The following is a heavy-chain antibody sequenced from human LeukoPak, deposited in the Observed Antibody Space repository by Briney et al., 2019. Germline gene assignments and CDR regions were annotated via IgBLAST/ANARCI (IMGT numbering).Heavy chain of an antibody. Sequence: SETLSLTCTVSGGSISSSSYYWSWIRQPPGKGLEWIGYIYYSGSTNYNPSLKSRVTISVDTSKNQFSLKLSSVTAADTAVYYCARARGCGYDLARGFDPWGQGTLVTVSS. CDR3: ARARGCGYDLARGFDP. V-gene: IGHV4-61*01. D-gene: IGHD5-12*01. CDR1: GGSISSSSYY. J-gene: IGHJ5*02. CDR2: IYYSGST.